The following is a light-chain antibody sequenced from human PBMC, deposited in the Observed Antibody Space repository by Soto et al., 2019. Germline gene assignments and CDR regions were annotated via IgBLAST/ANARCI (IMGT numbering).Light chain of an antibody. CDR3: QQRSNWPRT. Sequence: EIVLTPSPATLSLSPGERATLSCRASQSVSSYLAWYQQKPGQAPRLLIYDASNRATGIPARFSGSGSGTDFTLTISSPVTEDFAVYYCQQRSNWPRTLGQGAKVDSK. CDR2: DAS. V-gene: IGKV3-11*01. CDR1: QSVSSY. J-gene: IGKJ1*01.